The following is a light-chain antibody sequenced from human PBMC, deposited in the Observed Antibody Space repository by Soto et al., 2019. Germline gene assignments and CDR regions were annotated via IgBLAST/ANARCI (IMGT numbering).Light chain of an antibody. Sequence: DIQMTQSPSSVSASVGDRVTITCRARQYISNWLAWYQQKPGKAPKLLTYAASSLVNGVPSRFSGSGSWTNFTLPIGSLQPEELATYYCQQANSFPLGGGAKVDIK. CDR2: AAS. CDR1: QYISNW. V-gene: IGKV1-12*01. CDR3: QQANSFP. J-gene: IGKJ4*01.